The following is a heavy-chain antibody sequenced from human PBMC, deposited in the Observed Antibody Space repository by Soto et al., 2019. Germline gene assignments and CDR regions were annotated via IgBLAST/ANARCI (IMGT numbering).Heavy chain of an antibody. CDR1: GGSISSGGYY. CDR3: PRGEWESYYQDY. CDR2: IYYSGDT. J-gene: IGHJ4*02. V-gene: IGHV4-31*03. Sequence: SETLSLTCTVSGGSISSGGYYWGWIRQHPGKGLEWIGYIYYSGDTYSNPSLKSRITMSVDTSKNQFSLKLSSVTAADTAVYFCPRGEWESYYQDYWGQGTLVTVSS. D-gene: IGHD1-26*01.